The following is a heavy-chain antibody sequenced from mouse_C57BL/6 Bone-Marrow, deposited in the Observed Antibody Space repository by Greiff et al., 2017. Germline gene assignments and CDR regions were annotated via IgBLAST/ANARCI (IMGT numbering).Heavy chain of an antibody. Sequence: EVMLVESGGDLVKPGGSLKLSCAASGFTFSSYGMSWVRQTPDTRLEWVATISSGGSYTYYPDSVKGRFTISRDNAKNTLYLQMSSLKSEDTAMYYCERHDGFYYYAMDYWGQGTSVTVSS. CDR2: ISSGGSYT. D-gene: IGHD2-3*01. V-gene: IGHV5-6*01. CDR1: GFTFSSYG. CDR3: ERHDGFYYYAMDY. J-gene: IGHJ4*01.